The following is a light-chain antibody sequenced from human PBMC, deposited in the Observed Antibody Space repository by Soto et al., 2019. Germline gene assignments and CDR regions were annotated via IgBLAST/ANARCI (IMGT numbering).Light chain of an antibody. CDR3: QTWDTGARVV. V-gene: IGLV4-69*01. Sequence: QLVLTQSPSASASLGASVKLTCTLSSGHSSYAIAWHQQQPEKGPRYLMKLSSDGSHSKGDGIPDRFSGSSSGAERYLTISRLRSEDEADYSCQTWDTGARVVFGGGTKLTVL. CDR2: LSSDGSH. CDR1: SGHSSYA. J-gene: IGLJ2*01.